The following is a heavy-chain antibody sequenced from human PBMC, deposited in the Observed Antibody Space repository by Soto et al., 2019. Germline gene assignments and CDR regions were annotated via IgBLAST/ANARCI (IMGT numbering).Heavy chain of an antibody. J-gene: IGHJ4*02. CDR2: ISATGDST. CDR3: AKRGARGSSWPFDF. V-gene: IGHV3-23*01. Sequence: EVQLLESGGGLVQPGESLRLSCAASGFTFNNYAMSWVRQAPGKGLEWVSAISATGDSTYYADSVKGRFTISRDNSKNTLSLQMNSLRAEDTALYYCAKRGARGSSWPFDFWGQGTLVTVSS. CDR1: GFTFNNYA. D-gene: IGHD6-13*01.